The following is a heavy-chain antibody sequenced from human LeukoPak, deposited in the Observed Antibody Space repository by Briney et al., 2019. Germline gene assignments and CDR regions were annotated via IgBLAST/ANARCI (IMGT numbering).Heavy chain of an antibody. CDR1: GFTFSSCD. D-gene: IGHD3-22*01. J-gene: IGHJ6*02. V-gene: IGHV3-13*04. CDR3: ARARRGGYYDGSGNYLNYYYGMDV. Sequence: PGGSLRLSCAASGFTFSSCDMHWVRQVTGKGLQWVSGIGTAGDTYYLGSVKGRFTISREGAKNSFYLQMSTLSAGDTAVYYCARARRGGYYDGSGNYLNYYYGMDVWGQGTTVTVS. CDR2: IGTAGDT.